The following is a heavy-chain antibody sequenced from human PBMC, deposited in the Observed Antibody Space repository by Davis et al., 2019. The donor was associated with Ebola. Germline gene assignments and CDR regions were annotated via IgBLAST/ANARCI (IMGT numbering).Heavy chain of an antibody. D-gene: IGHD3-3*02. CDR3: ARLTLASVPDIVDH. V-gene: IGHV4-39*01. J-gene: IGHJ4*02. Sequence: MPSETLSLTCTVSGGSISSSSYYWGWIRQPPGKGLEWIGSIYYSGSTYYNPSLKSRVTISVDTSKNQFSLKVSSVTAADTAVYYCARLTLASVPDIVDHWGQGSLVTVSS. CDR2: IYYSGST. CDR1: GGSISSSSYY.